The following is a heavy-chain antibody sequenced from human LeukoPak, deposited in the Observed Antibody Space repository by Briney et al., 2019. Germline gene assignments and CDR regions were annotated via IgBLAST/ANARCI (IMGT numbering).Heavy chain of an antibody. CDR1: RYTFTGYY. V-gene: IGHV1-2*02. CDR3: AREHSSGYYFDAFDI. CDR2: INPNSGGT. D-gene: IGHD3-22*01. Sequence: VASVKVSCKASRYTFTGYYMHWVRQAPGQGLEWMGWINPNSGGTNYAQKFQGRVTMTRDTSISTAYMELSRLRSDDTAVYYCAREHSSGYYFDAFDIWGQGTMVTVSS. J-gene: IGHJ3*02.